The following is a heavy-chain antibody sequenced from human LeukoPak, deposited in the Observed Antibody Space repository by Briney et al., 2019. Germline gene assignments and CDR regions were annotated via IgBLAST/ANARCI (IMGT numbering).Heavy chain of an antibody. J-gene: IGHJ4*02. CDR2: ISSSSSYI. CDR3: ARGKYQLLQRGRSQFDY. CDR1: GFTFSSYS. V-gene: IGHV3-21*01. Sequence: GGSLRLSCSASGFTFSSYSMNWVGPAPGKGLEWVSSISSSSSYIYYADSVKGRFTISRDNAKNSLYLQMHSLRSEHTAVYYCARGKYQLLQRGRSQFDYWGQGTLVTVSS. D-gene: IGHD2-2*01.